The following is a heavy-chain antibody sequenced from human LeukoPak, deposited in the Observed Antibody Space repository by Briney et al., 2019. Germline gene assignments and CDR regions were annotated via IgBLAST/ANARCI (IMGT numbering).Heavy chain of an antibody. D-gene: IGHD5-12*01. CDR2: ISSSSSTI. J-gene: IGHJ4*02. V-gene: IGHV3-48*04. CDR3: TRPSGYDSEGFDY. Sequence: GGSLRLSCAASGFTFTRYSMTWVRQAPGKGLEWVSYISSSSSTIHYADSVKGRSTISRDNTKNSLYLQMNSLRAEDTAVYYCTRPSGYDSEGFDYWGQGTLVTVSS. CDR1: GFTFTRYS.